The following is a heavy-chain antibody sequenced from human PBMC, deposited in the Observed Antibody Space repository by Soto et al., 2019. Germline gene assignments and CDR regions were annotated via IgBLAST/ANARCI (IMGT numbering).Heavy chain of an antibody. CDR2: ISSSSSYT. CDR1: GFTFSDYY. Sequence: GGSLRLSCAASGFTFSDYYMSWIRQAPGKGLEWVSYISSSSSYTNYADSVKGRFTISRDNAQNSLYLQMSSLRAEDTAVYYCTRDVGNCSSTTCYDVFDIWGQGTMVTVSS. D-gene: IGHD2-2*01. CDR3: TRDVGNCSSTTCYDVFDI. J-gene: IGHJ3*02. V-gene: IGHV3-11*06.